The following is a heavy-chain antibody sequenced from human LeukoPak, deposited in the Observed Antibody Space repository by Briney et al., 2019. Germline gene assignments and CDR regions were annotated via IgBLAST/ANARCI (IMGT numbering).Heavy chain of an antibody. V-gene: IGHV4-59*01. D-gene: IGHD3-22*01. CDR1: GGSISSYY. J-gene: IGHJ3*02. CDR2: IYYSGST. Sequence: SETLSLTCTVSGGSISSYYWSWIRQPPGKGLEWIGYIYYSGSTNYNPSLKSRVTISVDTSKNQFSLKLSSVTAADTAVYYCASLLGTYYYDSSGYPERFDAFDIWGQGTMVTVSS. CDR3: ASLLGTYYYDSSGYPERFDAFDI.